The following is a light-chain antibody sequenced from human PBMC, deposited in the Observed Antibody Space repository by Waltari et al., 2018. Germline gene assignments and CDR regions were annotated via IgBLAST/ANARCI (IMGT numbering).Light chain of an antibody. CDR1: KLGGKY. V-gene: IGLV3-1*01. Sequence: SYELTQAPSVSVSPGQTDSLTCSGAKLGGKYVSWYQQKPGQSPVLVIYEDTKRPSGIPERFSGSNSGDTATLTISGTQAMDEADYYCQAWDSTAVVFGGGTKLTVL. J-gene: IGLJ3*02. CDR2: EDT. CDR3: QAWDSTAVV.